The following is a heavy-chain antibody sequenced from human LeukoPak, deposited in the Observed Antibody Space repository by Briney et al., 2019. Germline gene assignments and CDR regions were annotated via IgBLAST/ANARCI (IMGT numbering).Heavy chain of an antibody. Sequence: RAGGSLRLSCAASGFTFTTYAMSWVRQAPGKGLEWVSHISGSGGSTYFADSMKGRFTISRDNSKNTLYLQMNSLRAEDTAVYYCAKDLTYSSSSWFDYWGQGTLVTVSS. J-gene: IGHJ4*02. CDR2: ISGSGGST. D-gene: IGHD6-6*01. V-gene: IGHV3-23*01. CDR3: AKDLTYSSSSWFDY. CDR1: GFTFTTYA.